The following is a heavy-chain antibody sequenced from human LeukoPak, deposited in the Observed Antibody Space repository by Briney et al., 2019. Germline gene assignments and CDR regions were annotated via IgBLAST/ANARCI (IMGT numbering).Heavy chain of an antibody. V-gene: IGHV4-39*01. CDR2: IYYSGST. Sequence: SETLSLTCTVSGGSISSSSYYWGWIRQPPGKGLEWIGSIYYSGSTYYNPSLKSRVTISVDTSKNQFSLKLSSVTAADTAVYYCAISSDFWSGYPYYWGQGPLVTVSS. D-gene: IGHD3-3*01. CDR3: AISSDFWSGYPYY. J-gene: IGHJ4*02. CDR1: GGSISSSSYY.